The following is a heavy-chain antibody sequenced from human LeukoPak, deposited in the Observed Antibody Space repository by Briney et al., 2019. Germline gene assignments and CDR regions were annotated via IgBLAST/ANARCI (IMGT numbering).Heavy chain of an antibody. D-gene: IGHD5-18*01. V-gene: IGHV3-30-3*01. J-gene: IGHJ3*02. CDR2: ISYDGSNK. CDR3: ARALWIRLDDAFDI. Sequence: PGRSLRLSCAASGFTFSSYAMHWVRQAPGKGLEWVAVISYDGSNKYYADSVKGRFTISRDNSKNTLYLQMNSLRAEDTAVYYCARALWIRLDDAFDIWGQGTMVTVSS. CDR1: GFTFSSYA.